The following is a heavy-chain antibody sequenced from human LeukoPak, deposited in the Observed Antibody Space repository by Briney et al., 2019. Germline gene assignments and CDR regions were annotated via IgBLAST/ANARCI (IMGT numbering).Heavy chain of an antibody. D-gene: IGHD3-10*01. CDR1: GYTFTSYD. V-gene: IGHV1-8*01. CDR3: ARGWRFGSFDY. Sequence: ASVKVSCKASGYTFTSYDINWARQATGQRLEWMGWMNPNSCNTGYAQKFQGRVTMPRNTHISTAYMALSSLRSEDTAVYYCARGWRFGSFDYWGQGTLVTVSS. CDR2: MNPNSCNT. J-gene: IGHJ4*02.